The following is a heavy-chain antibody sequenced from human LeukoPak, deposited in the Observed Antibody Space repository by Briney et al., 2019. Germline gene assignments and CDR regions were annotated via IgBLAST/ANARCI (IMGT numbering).Heavy chain of an antibody. V-gene: IGHV3-7*01. CDR2: INQGGSVT. D-gene: IGHD5-12*01. Sequence: PGGSLRLSCAASGFSFRDFWMTWVRPAPGKGLEWGANINQGGSVTYYVDSVKGRFTISRDDAESSLYVQMNSLRDEDTAVYYCARFGYSGWNLEYWGQGTLVTVSS. CDR1: GFSFRDFW. CDR3: ARFGYSGWNLEY. J-gene: IGHJ4*02.